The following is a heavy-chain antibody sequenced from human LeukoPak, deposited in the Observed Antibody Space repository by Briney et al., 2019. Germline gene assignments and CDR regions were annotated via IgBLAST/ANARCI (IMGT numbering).Heavy chain of an antibody. CDR2: INQDGSEK. CDR1: GFTFTTYW. J-gene: IGHJ4*02. Sequence: GGSLRLSCAASGFTFTTYWINWVRQAPGKGLEWVAVINQDGSEKYYVDSVKGRFTSSRDYAKKSLYLQMNSLRAEDTAVYFCARVARGNYYHFDSWGQGTLVTVSS. D-gene: IGHD1-26*01. V-gene: IGHV3-7*01. CDR3: ARVARGNYYHFDS.